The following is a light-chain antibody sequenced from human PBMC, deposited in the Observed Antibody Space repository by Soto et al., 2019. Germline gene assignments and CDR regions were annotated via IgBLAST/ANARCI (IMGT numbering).Light chain of an antibody. J-gene: IGKJ4*01. CDR3: QQRGNWPLT. Sequence: EIVLTQSPVTLSLSPGEGATLSCRASQSISSYLAWYQQKPGQAPRLLIYDASNRATGIPARFTGSGSGTDFTLTISTLEPEDFAVYYCQQRGNWPLTFGGGTKVEIK. CDR1: QSISSY. CDR2: DAS. V-gene: IGKV3-11*01.